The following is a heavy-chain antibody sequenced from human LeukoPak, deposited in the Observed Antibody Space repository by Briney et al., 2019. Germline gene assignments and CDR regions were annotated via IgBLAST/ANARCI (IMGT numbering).Heavy chain of an antibody. Sequence: SETLSLTCTVSGGSISSSSYYWGWIRQPPGEGLEWIGSIYYSGSTYYNPSLKSRVTISVDTSKNQFSLKLSSVTAADTAVYYCARGGLWLIYYFDYWGQGTLVTVSS. V-gene: IGHV4-39*01. CDR2: IYYSGST. CDR3: ARGGLWLIYYFDY. CDR1: GGSISSSSYY. J-gene: IGHJ4*02. D-gene: IGHD5-18*01.